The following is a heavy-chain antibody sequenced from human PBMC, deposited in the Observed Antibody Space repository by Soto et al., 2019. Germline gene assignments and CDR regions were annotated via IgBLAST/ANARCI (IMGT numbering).Heavy chain of an antibody. CDR3: ARSVEVHFDN. J-gene: IGHJ4*02. D-gene: IGHD6-19*01. V-gene: IGHV3-48*02. CDR2: MTSDMRTI. CDR1: GFTFSVYS. Sequence: EVQLEESGGGLVQPGGSLRLSCGASGFTFSVYSMNWIRQAPGKGLQWVAYMTSDMRTIHYADSVKGRFTISRDNAKNLVFLQMTSLRDEDTAVYFCARSVEVHFDNWGQGALVTVSS.